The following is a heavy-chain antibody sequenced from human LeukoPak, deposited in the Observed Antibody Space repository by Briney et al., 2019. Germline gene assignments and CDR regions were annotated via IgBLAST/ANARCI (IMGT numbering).Heavy chain of an antibody. CDR1: GFTFSSYW. CDR2: INSDGSTT. CDR3: ARDWWFDP. Sequence: GGSLRLSCAASGFTFSSYWMHWVRQAPGKGPVWVSRINSDGSTTDYADSVKGRFTISRDNAKNTLYLQMNSLRAEDTAVYYCARDWWFDPWGQGTLVIV. V-gene: IGHV3-74*01. J-gene: IGHJ5*02.